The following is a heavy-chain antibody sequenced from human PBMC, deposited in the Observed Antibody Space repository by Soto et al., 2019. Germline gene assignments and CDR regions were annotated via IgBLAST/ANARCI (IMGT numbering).Heavy chain of an antibody. V-gene: IGHV4-4*07. CDR3: ARASVGPPGGGSWTMPFDS. CDR1: SGSVSNYY. D-gene: IGHD2-15*01. CDR2: MYTGGST. J-gene: IGHJ4*02. Sequence: QVQLQESGPGLVKPSETLTLTCKVSSGSVSNYYWSWIRQPAGKGLEWIGRMYTGGSTNYNPSLKRRVNMSVDTSKNQFSLRLTSVTAADTAVYYCARASVGPPGGGSWTMPFDSWGRGTLVTVSS.